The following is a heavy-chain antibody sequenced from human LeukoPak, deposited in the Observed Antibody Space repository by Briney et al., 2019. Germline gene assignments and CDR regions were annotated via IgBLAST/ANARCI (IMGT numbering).Heavy chain of an antibody. D-gene: IGHD3-10*01. CDR1: GFSFDTYA. CDR3: AREIFGSGSDPDF. J-gene: IGHJ4*02. CDR2: IWHDGSHK. V-gene: IGHV3-33*01. Sequence: RGSLRLSCAASGFSFDTYAMHWVRQAPGQGLEWVALIWHDGSHKFYSNSVRGQFTISRDNSKNTVYLQMNNLRPDDTAVYYCAREIFGSGSDPDFWGQGTLVTVSS.